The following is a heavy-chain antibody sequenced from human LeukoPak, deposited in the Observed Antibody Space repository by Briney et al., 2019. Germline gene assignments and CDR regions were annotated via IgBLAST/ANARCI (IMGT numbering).Heavy chain of an antibody. V-gene: IGHV3-48*03. CDR1: GFIFSSYE. Sequence: GGSLRLSCAASGFIFSSYEVNWVRQAPGKGLEWVSYISSSGSAIYYADSVKGRFTISRDNAKNSLYLQMNSLRAEATAVYYCARVPTRGDYRLDYWGQGTLVTVSS. D-gene: IGHD4-17*01. CDR2: ISSSGSAI. CDR3: ARVPTRGDYRLDY. J-gene: IGHJ4*02.